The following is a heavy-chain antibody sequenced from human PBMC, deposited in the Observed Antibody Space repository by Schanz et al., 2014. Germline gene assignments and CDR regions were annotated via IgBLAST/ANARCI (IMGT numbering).Heavy chain of an antibody. Sequence: EVQLVESGGGLVKPGGSLRLSCAASGFTFSSYAMSWVRQAPGKGLEWVSALSGSGGSTYYADSVKGRFTISRDNSENTLYLQMNSLSADDTAVFYCAKGMGYCSGGTCYDYYYYGLDVWGQGTTVTVSS. J-gene: IGHJ6*02. D-gene: IGHD2-15*01. V-gene: IGHV3-23*04. CDR1: GFTFSSYA. CDR3: AKGMGYCSGGTCYDYYYYGLDV. CDR2: LSGSGGST.